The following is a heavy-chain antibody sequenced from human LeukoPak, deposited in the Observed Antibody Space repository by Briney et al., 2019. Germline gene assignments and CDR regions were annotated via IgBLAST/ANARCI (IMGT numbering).Heavy chain of an antibody. CDR1: GFTFSSYA. D-gene: IGHD3-10*01. CDR2: ISGSGGST. Sequence: DPGGSLRLSSAASGFTFSSYAMSWVRQAPGKGLEWVSAISGSGGSTYYADSVKGRFTISRDNSKNTLYLQMNSLRAEDTAVYYCARHMVRGPIGGNWGQGTLVTVSS. V-gene: IGHV3-23*01. J-gene: IGHJ4*02. CDR3: ARHMVRGPIGGN.